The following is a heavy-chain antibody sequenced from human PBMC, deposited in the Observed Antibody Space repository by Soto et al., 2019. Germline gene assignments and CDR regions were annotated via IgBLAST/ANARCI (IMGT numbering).Heavy chain of an antibody. CDR3: ARVRVRFLEWLGSEG. Sequence: QVQLVQSGAEVKKPGSSVKVSCKASGGTFSSYAISWVRQAPRQGLEWMGGIIPIFGTANYAQKFQGRVTITADASESTDYIELSRLRSEDKAVYYCARVRVRFLEWLGSEGWGQGTLVTVSS. D-gene: IGHD3-3*01. J-gene: IGHJ4*02. CDR2: IIPIFGTA. CDR1: GGTFSSYA. V-gene: IGHV1-69*12.